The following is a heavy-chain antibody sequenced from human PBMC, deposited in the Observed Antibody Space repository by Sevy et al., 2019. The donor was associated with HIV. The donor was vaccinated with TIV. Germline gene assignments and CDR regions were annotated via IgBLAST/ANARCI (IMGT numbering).Heavy chain of an antibody. CDR2: IYSGGST. CDR3: ASTSCSGGSCYSLIDA. CDR1: GFTVSGNY. J-gene: IGHJ4*02. V-gene: IGHV3-66*02. Sequence: QLGGSLRLSCAASGFTVSGNYMSWVRQAPGKGLEWVSLIYSGGSTYYADSVKGRFTISRDTSKTTLYLQMNSLRFEDTAVYYCASTSCSGGSCYSLIDAWGQGTLVTVSS. D-gene: IGHD2-15*01.